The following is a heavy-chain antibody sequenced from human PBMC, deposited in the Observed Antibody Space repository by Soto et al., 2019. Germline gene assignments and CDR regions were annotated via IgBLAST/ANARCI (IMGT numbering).Heavy chain of an antibody. CDR1: GFTFGDYA. CDR3: TRDRYEFRGYYYYYGMDV. Sequence: GSLRLSCTASGFTFGDYAMSWFRKAPGKGLEWVGFIRSKAYGGTTEYAASVKGRFTISRDDSKSIAYLQMNSLETEDTAVYYCTRDRYEFRGYYYYYGMDVWGQGTTVT. CDR2: IRSKAYGGTT. V-gene: IGHV3-49*03. J-gene: IGHJ6*02. D-gene: IGHD3-16*01.